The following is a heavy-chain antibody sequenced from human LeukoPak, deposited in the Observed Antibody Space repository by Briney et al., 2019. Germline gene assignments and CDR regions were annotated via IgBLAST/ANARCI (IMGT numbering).Heavy chain of an antibody. J-gene: IGHJ5*02. V-gene: IGHV1-69*06. CDR2: IIPIFGTA. CDR3: AREDPWGPVRFDP. Sequence: GASVKVSCKASGGTFSSYAISWVRQAPGQGLEWMGGIIPIFGTANYAQKFQGRVTITADKSTSTAYMELSSLRSEDTAVYYCAREDPWGPVRFDPWGQGTPVTVSS. D-gene: IGHD3-16*01. CDR1: GGTFSSYA.